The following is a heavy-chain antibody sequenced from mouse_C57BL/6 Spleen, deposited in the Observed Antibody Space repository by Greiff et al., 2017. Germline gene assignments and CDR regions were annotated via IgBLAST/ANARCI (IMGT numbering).Heavy chain of an antibody. V-gene: IGHV1-80*01. D-gene: IGHD1-1*01. J-gene: IGHJ2*01. CDR3: ARATTVVAHFGY. CDR1: GYAFSSYW. CDR2: LYPGDGDT. Sequence: QVHVKQSGAELVKPGASVKISCKASGYAFSSYWMNWVKQRPGKGLEWIGQLYPGDGDTNYNGKFKGKDTLTANKSSSTAYMQRSSLTSEDSAVYCCARATTVVAHFGYWGQGTTLTVSS.